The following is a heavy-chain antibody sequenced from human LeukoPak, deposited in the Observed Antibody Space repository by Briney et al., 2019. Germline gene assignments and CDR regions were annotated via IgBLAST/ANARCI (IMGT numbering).Heavy chain of an antibody. J-gene: IGHJ3*02. CDR3: ATRGNGRRYFAEMGAFDI. Sequence: ASVKVSCKVSGYTLTELSMHWVRQAPGKGLEWMGGFDPEDGETIYAQKFQGRVTMTEDTSTDTAYMELSSLRSEDTAVYYCATRGNGRRYFAEMGAFDIWGQGTMVTVSS. CDR2: FDPEDGET. D-gene: IGHD3-9*01. V-gene: IGHV1-24*01. CDR1: GYTLTELS.